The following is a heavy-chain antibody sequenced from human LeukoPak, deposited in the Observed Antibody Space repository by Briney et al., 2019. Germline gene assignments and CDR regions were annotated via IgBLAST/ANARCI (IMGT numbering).Heavy chain of an antibody. D-gene: IGHD3-10*01. CDR1: GYTFTSYA. CDR3: ARKPGYYYGSGNDAFDI. CDR2: INAGNGNT. V-gene: IGHV1-3*01. Sequence: ASVKVSCKASGYTFTSYAMHWVRQAPGQRLEWMGWINAGNGNTKYSQKFQGRVTITRDTSASTAYMELSSLRSEDTAVYYCARKPGYYYGSGNDAFDIWGQGTMVTVSS. J-gene: IGHJ3*02.